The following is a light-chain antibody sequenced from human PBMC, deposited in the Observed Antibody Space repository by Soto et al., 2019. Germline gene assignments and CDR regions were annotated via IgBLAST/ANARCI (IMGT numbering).Light chain of an antibody. CDR2: DAS. CDR3: QQYDNLVT. Sequence: EILMTQSPATLSVSPGDRATLSCRASQSVSSSLAWYQQKPGQAPRLLIYDASTRATGIPARFSGSGSGTEFTLTISSLLSEDFAVYYCQQYDNLVTFGQGTKLEIK. V-gene: IGKV3-15*01. CDR1: QSVSSS. J-gene: IGKJ2*01.